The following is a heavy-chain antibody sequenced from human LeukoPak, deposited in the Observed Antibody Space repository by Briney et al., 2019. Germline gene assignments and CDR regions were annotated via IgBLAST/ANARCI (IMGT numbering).Heavy chain of an antibody. Sequence: AGGSLRLSCSASGFTFSSYAMHWVRQAPGKGLEYVSAISSNGGSTYYADSVKGRFTISRDNSKNTLYLQMSSLRAEDTAVYYCVKRDGQSERAAGGLFDYWGQGTLVTVSS. CDR2: ISSNGGST. J-gene: IGHJ4*02. D-gene: IGHD4-23*01. CDR3: VKRDGQSERAAGGLFDY. V-gene: IGHV3-64D*09. CDR1: GFTFSSYA.